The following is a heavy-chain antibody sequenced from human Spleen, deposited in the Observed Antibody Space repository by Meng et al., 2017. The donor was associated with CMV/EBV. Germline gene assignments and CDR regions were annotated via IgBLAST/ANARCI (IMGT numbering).Heavy chain of an antibody. J-gene: IGHJ3*02. V-gene: IGHV3-53*01. D-gene: IGHD1-26*01. CDR1: GLTVSSNY. CDR2: IYSGGNT. Sequence: GESLKISCAASGLTVSSNYMNWVRQAPGKGLEWVSVIYSGGNTFYADSVKGRFTISRDNAKNSLYLQMNSLRAEDTAFYYCARAVGPTIVDALDIWGQGTLVTVSS. CDR3: ARAVGPTIVDALDI.